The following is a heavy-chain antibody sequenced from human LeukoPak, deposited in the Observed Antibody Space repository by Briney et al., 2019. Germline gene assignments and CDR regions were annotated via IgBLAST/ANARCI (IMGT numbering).Heavy chain of an antibody. Sequence: KPGGALRLSCAAPGFTFSSYNMNWVRQAPGKGLEGVSGISGSGAATYYADSVKGRLTISRDNSKNSLYLQMNSLRDEDTAVYYCAREDGSGSYLIYWGQGTPVTVSS. CDR2: ISGSGAAT. J-gene: IGHJ4*02. CDR1: GFTFSSYN. D-gene: IGHD3-10*01. CDR3: AREDGSGSYLIY. V-gene: IGHV3-21*01.